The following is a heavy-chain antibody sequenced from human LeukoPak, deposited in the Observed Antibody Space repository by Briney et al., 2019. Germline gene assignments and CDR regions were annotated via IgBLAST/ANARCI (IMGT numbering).Heavy chain of an antibody. V-gene: IGHV4-34*01. Sequence: SETLSLTCAVYGGSFSGYYWSWIRQPPGKGLEWIGEINHSGSTNCNPSLKSRVTISVDTSKNQFSLKLSSVTAADTAVYYCARGWLLRVFDYWGQGTLVTVSS. CDR1: GGSFSGYY. J-gene: IGHJ4*02. CDR2: INHSGST. D-gene: IGHD3-22*01. CDR3: ARGWLLRVFDY.